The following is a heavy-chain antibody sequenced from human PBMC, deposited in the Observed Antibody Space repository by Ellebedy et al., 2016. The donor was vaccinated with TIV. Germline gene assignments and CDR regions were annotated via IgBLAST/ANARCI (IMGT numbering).Heavy chain of an antibody. CDR3: AKDLRWELRGWFDP. CDR2: ISGSGGST. D-gene: IGHD1-26*01. J-gene: IGHJ5*02. V-gene: IGHV3-23*01. Sequence: GGSLRLSXAASGFTFSSYSMNWVRQSPGKGLEWVSVISGSGGSTYYADSVKGRFTISRDNSKNTLYLQMNSLRAEDTAVYYCAKDLRWELRGWFDPWGQGTLVTVSS. CDR1: GFTFSSYS.